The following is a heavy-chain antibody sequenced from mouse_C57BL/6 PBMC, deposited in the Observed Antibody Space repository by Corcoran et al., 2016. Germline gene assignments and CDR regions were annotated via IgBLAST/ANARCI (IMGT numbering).Heavy chain of an antibody. D-gene: IGHD2-4*01. CDR1: VFNINNTY. CDR2: IDPANGNT. J-gene: IGHJ4*01. CDR3: ARYDYHEGARDY. V-gene: IGHV14-3*01. Sequence: EGQVPQSVAELVRLGASVKLYCTASVFNINNTYMHWVKQRPEQGLEWLGRIDPANGNTKYAPKFQGKATITADTSTNTAYLQLSSLTSEDTAIYYCARYDYHEGARDYWGQGTSVTVSS.